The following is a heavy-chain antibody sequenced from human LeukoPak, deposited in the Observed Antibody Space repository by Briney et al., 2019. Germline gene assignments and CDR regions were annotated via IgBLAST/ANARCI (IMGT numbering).Heavy chain of an antibody. D-gene: IGHD3-22*01. J-gene: IGHJ4*02. CDR2: IKSKTDGGTT. CDR1: GFTFSNAW. Sequence: GGSLRLSCAASGFTFSNAWMSWVRQAPGKGLEWVGRIKSKTDGGTTDYAAPAKGRFTISRDDSKNTLYLQMNSLKTEDTAVYYCTTESIRHYDSRPFDYWGQGTLVTVSS. CDR3: TTESIRHYDSRPFDY. V-gene: IGHV3-15*01.